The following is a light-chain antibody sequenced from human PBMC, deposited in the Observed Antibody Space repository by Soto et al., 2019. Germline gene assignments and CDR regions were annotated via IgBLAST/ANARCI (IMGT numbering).Light chain of an antibody. J-gene: IGKJ3*01. CDR1: QSITNS. CDR2: AAS. CDR3: QQGHSMPFT. V-gene: IGKV1-39*01. Sequence: DIQMTQSPSSLSPSVGDRVTITCRASQSITNSLNWYQHKPGKAPTLVVYAASSLQSGVPSRFSGSGSGTDFTLTISSLQPEDFATYFCQQGHSMPFTFGPGTKVDIK.